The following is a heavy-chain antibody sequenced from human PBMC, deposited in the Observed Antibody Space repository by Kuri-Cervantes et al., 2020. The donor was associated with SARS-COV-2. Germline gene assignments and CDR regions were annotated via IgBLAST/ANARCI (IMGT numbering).Heavy chain of an antibody. CDR2: TSYDGTSK. Sequence: GGSLRLSCAAPGFTFSNYAMHWVRQTPGEGLEWVAITSYDGTSKYYADSVKGRFTISRDNSKNTLYLQMNNLRGDDTAVYFCARGRVGVQDFWGQGTLVTVSS. CDR3: ARGRVGVQDF. J-gene: IGHJ4*02. V-gene: IGHV3-30-3*01. D-gene: IGHD2-21*01. CDR1: GFTFSNYA.